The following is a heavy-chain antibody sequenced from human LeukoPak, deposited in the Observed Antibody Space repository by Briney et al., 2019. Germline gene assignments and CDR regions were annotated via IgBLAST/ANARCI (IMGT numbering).Heavy chain of an antibody. V-gene: IGHV1-18*01. D-gene: IGHD3-9*01. CDR2: ISAYNGNT. Sequence: ASVEVSCKASGYTFTSYGISWVRQAPGQGLEWMGWISAYNGNTNYAQKLQGRVTMTTDTSTSTAYMELRSLRSDDTAVYYCASVLRYFDWPTRFDPWGQGTLVTVSS. CDR3: ASVLRYFDWPTRFDP. J-gene: IGHJ5*02. CDR1: GYTFTSYG.